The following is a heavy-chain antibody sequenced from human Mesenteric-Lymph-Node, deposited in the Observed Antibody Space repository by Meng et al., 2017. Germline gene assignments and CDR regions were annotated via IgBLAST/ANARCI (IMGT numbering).Heavy chain of an antibody. CDR3: ARDRGGKSLYYFDY. CDR1: GFTFSSYW. D-gene: IGHD2-15*01. CDR2: IKQDGSEK. Sequence: GGSLRLSCAASGFTFSSYWMSWVRQAPGKGLEWVANIKQDGSEKYYVDSVKGRFTISRDNAKTSLYLQMNSLRAEDTAVYYCARDRGGKSLYYFDYWGQGTLVTVSS. V-gene: IGHV3-7*01. J-gene: IGHJ4*02.